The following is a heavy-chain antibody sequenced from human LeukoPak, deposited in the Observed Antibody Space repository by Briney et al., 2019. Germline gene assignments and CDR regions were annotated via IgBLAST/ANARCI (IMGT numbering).Heavy chain of an antibody. CDR2: ISSNGGST. CDR3: VKQAALAYDAFDI. V-gene: IGHV3-64D*09. Sequence: PGGSLRLSCSASGFTFSSFAMHWVRQAPGKGLEYLSSISSNGGSTYYADSVKGRFTISRDNSKNTLYLQMSSLRAEDTAVYYCVKQAALAYDAFDIWGQGTMVTVSS. J-gene: IGHJ3*02. CDR1: GFTFSSFA. D-gene: IGHD2-15*01.